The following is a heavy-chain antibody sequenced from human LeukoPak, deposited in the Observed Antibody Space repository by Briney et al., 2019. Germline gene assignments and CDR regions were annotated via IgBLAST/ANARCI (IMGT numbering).Heavy chain of an antibody. CDR3: AKSGAYYYDSSGYYWSQIDY. CDR2: IYYTGST. D-gene: IGHD3-22*01. V-gene: IGHV4-39*07. CDR1: SGSISSSTYY. J-gene: IGHJ4*02. Sequence: SETLSLTCTVSSGSISSSTYYWGWIRQPPGKGLEWIGTIYYTGSTYYNPSLKSRVTISVDTSKNQFSLKLTSVTAADTAVYYCAKSGAYYYDSSGYYWSQIDYWGQGTLVTVSS.